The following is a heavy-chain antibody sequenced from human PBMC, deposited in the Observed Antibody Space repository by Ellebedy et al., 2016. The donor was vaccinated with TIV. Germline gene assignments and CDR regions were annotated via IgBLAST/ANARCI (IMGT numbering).Heavy chain of an antibody. CDR2: ISYDGSNK. V-gene: IGHV3-30*18. CDR1: GFTFSSYG. D-gene: IGHD4-17*01. CDR3: AKLPTVTTLSSFDY. Sequence: GESLKISXAASGFTFSSYGMHWVRQAPGKGLEWVAVISYDGSNKYYADSVKGRFTISRDNSKNTLYLQMNSLRAEDTAVYYCAKLPTVTTLSSFDYWGQGTLVTVSS. J-gene: IGHJ4*02.